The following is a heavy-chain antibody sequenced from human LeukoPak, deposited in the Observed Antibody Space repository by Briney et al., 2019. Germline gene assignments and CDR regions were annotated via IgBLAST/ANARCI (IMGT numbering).Heavy chain of an antibody. CDR3: TRDRVEGFDSSSWYFDY. Sequence: GASVKVSCKASGVTLNNYAITWVRQAPGQGLEWMGRIIPVFGVSNSAQKFQGRVTLTADKSTSTVYMELTSLRSDDTAVYYCTRDRVEGFDSSSWYFDYWGQGTLVTVST. CDR1: GVTLNNYA. J-gene: IGHJ4*02. CDR2: IIPVFGVS. D-gene: IGHD6-13*01. V-gene: IGHV1-69*04.